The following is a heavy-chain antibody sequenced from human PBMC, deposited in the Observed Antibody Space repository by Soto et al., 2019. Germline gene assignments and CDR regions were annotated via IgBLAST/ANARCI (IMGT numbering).Heavy chain of an antibody. CDR1: GFTFSSYA. V-gene: IGHV3-23*01. J-gene: IGHJ6*03. Sequence: GGSLRLSCAASGFTFSSYAMSWVRQAPGKGLEWVSAISGSGGSTYYADSVKGRFTISRDNSKNTLYLQMNSLRAEDTAVYYCAKTGCSGGSCYSPYYYYYMDVWGKGTTVTVSS. CDR2: ISGSGGST. D-gene: IGHD2-15*01. CDR3: AKTGCSGGSCYSPYYYYYMDV.